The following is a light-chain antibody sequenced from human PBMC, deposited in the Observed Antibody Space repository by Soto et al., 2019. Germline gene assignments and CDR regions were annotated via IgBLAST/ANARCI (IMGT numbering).Light chain of an antibody. CDR1: NIGSKS. V-gene: IGLV3-21*02. J-gene: IGLJ2*01. Sequence: SYELTQPPSVSVAPGQTARITCRGNNIGSKSVHWYQQKPGQAPVLVVFDDRDRPSGIPERFSGSNSGNTATLTISRVEAGDEADYYCQVWDSSSDHLVFGGGTKLTVL. CDR2: DDR. CDR3: QVWDSSSDHLV.